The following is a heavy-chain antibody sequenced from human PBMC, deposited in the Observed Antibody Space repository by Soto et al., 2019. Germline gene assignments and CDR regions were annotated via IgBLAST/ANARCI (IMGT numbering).Heavy chain of an antibody. D-gene: IGHD2-21*02. J-gene: IGHJ4*02. V-gene: IGHV1-69*02. CDR2: IIPILGIA. CDR1: GGTFSSYT. CDR3: ARDAGLAYCGGDCYS. Sequence: QVQLVQSGAEVKKPGSSVKVSCKASGGTFSSYTISWVRQAPGQGLEWMGRIIPILGIANYAQKFQGRVTITADKSTSTDYMELSSLRSEDTAVYYCARDAGLAYCGGDCYSWGQGTLVTVSS.